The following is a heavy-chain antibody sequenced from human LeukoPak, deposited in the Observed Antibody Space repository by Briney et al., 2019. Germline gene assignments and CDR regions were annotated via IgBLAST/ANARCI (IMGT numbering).Heavy chain of an antibody. Sequence: SETLSLTCTVSGGSISSGSYYWSWIRQPAGKGLEWIGRIYTSGSTNYNPSLKSRVTISVDTSKNQFSLKLSSVTAADTAVYYCARLSSPRPNWYFDLWGRGTLVTVSS. CDR3: ARLSSPRPNWYFDL. V-gene: IGHV4-61*02. CDR2: IYTSGST. CDR1: GGSISSGSYY. J-gene: IGHJ2*01.